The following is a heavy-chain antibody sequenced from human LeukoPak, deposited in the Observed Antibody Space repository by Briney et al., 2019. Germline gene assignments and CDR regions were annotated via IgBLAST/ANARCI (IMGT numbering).Heavy chain of an antibody. Sequence: GGSLRLSCAASGFTFSSYSMNWVRQAPGKGLEWVSSISSSSSYTYYADSAKGRFTISRDNSKNTLYLQMNSLRAEDTAVYYCAKTSSMYYDFWSGYYNPPDYWGQGTLVTVSS. CDR3: AKTSSMYYDFWSGYYNPPDY. V-gene: IGHV3-21*04. D-gene: IGHD3-3*01. J-gene: IGHJ4*02. CDR1: GFTFSSYS. CDR2: ISSSSSYT.